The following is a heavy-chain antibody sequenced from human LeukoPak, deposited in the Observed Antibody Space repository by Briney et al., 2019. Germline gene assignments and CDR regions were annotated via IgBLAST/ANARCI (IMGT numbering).Heavy chain of an antibody. J-gene: IGHJ4*02. CDR3: AKDRGVAAAGTYFDY. Sequence: PGGSLRLSCAASGFSFSSYAMSWVRQAPGKGLEWVSAISGSGGSTYYADSVKGRFTISRDNSKNTLYLQMNSLRAEDTALYYCAKDRGVAAAGTYFDYWGQGTLVTVSS. CDR1: GFSFSSYA. CDR2: ISGSGGST. D-gene: IGHD6-13*01. V-gene: IGHV3-23*01.